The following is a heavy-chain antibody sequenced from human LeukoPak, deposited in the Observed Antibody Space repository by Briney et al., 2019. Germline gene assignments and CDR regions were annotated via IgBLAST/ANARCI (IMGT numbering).Heavy chain of an antibody. Sequence: PGGSLRLSCAASGFTFSSYWMHWVRQAPGKGLVWVSRINSDGSSTSYADSVKGRFTISRDNAKNTLYLQMNSLRAEDTAVYYCAKEAETYYYGSGSPGVDYWGQGTLVTVSS. CDR3: AKEAETYYYGSGSPGVDY. J-gene: IGHJ4*02. V-gene: IGHV3-74*01. CDR2: INSDGSST. CDR1: GFTFSSYW. D-gene: IGHD3-10*01.